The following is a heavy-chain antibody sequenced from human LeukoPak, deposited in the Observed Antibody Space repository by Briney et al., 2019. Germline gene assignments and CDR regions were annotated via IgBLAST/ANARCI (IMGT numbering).Heavy chain of an antibody. CDR2: IIPIFGTA. CDR3: ARGGRIGDYGDDDYYFDY. V-gene: IGHV1-69*05. Sequence: GASVKVSCKASGYTFTGYYMHWVRQAPGQGLEWMGWIIPIFGTANYAQKFQGRVTITTDESTSTAYMELSSLRSEDTAVYYCARGGRIGDYGDDDYYFDYWGQGTLVTVSS. J-gene: IGHJ4*02. D-gene: IGHD4-17*01. CDR1: GYTFTGYY.